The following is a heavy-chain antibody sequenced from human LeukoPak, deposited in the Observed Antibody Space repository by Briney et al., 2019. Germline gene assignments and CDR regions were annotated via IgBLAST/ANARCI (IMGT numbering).Heavy chain of an antibody. CDR3: ARGLSSGWYWWLDP. D-gene: IGHD6-19*01. J-gene: IGHJ5*02. V-gene: IGHV4-4*07. CDR2: IYTSGST. CDR1: GCSISSYY. Sequence: SETLSLTCTVPGCSISSYYWSWIRQPAGKVLERIGRIYTSGSTNYNPSLKSRVTMSVDTSKNQFCLKLSSVTAADTAVYYCARGLSSGWYWWLDPWGQGTLVTVSS.